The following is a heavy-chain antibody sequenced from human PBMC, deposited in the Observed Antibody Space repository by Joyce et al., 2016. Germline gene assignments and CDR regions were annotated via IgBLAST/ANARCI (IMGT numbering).Heavy chain of an antibody. CDR3: ARVGASFYPAYDV. Sequence: QVQLKQSGPGLVKPAQTLSLTCAISGDSVSSNRAAWNWSRQSPSRGLEWLGRAYNRSKWFYDYAVSVESRLTINADTSKNQFSLQLNSVTPEDTAVYYCARVGASFYPAYDVWGQGTMVTVSS. D-gene: IGHD1-26*01. V-gene: IGHV6-1*01. J-gene: IGHJ3*01. CDR2: AYNRSKWFY. CDR1: GDSVSSNRAA.